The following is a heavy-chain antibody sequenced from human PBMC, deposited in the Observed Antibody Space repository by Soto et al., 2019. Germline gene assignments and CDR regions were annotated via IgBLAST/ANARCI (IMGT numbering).Heavy chain of an antibody. CDR3: ARGGWYVDY. V-gene: IGHV4-59*01. J-gene: IGHJ4*02. D-gene: IGHD6-19*01. Sequence: SATLSLTCSVSGGSMSCNYWSWIRQPPGKGLEWIGYIYYSGSTNYNPSLKSRVTISVDTSKNQFSLKLTSVTAADTAVYLCARGGWYVDYWGQGTLVT. CDR1: GGSMSCNY. CDR2: IYYSGST.